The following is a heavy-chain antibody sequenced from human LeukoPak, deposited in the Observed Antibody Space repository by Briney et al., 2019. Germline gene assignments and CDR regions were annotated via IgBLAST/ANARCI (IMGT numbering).Heavy chain of an antibody. D-gene: IGHD6-13*01. CDR2: ISYNGINK. CDR1: GFTFRSYG. CDR3: ARDSSSWYVSEH. J-gene: IGHJ1*01. Sequence: GGSLRLSCAASGFTFRSYGMHWVRQAPGKGLEWVALISYNGINKYYADSLKGRFTISRDNSKNTLYLQMNSLRAEDTAVYYCARDSSSWYVSEHWGQGTLVTVSS. V-gene: IGHV3-30*03.